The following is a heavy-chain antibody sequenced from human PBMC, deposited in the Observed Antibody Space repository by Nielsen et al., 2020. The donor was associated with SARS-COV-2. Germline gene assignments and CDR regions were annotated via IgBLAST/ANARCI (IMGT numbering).Heavy chain of an antibody. V-gene: IGHV3-30*18. CDR1: GFTFSSYG. CDR2: ISYDGSNK. J-gene: IGHJ4*02. D-gene: IGHD3-10*01. Sequence: GGSLRLSCAASGFTFSSYGMHWVRQAPGKGLEWVAVISYDGSNKYYADSVKGRFTISRDNSKNTLYLQMNSLRAEDTAVYYCAKEVHYGSFDYWGQGTLVTVSS. CDR3: AKEVHYGSFDY.